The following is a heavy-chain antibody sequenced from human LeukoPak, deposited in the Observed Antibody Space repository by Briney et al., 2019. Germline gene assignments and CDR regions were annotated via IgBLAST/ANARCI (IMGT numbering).Heavy chain of an antibody. D-gene: IGHD3-9*01. CDR2: ISYDGSNK. Sequence: GGSLRLSCAASGFTFSSYGMHWVRQAPGKGLEWVAVISYDGSNKYYADSVKGRFTISRDNSKNTLYLQMNSLRAEDTAVYYCAKDLGVRHFDWLIPGSDYWGQGTLVTVSS. CDR3: AKDLGVRHFDWLIPGSDY. CDR1: GFTFSSYG. V-gene: IGHV3-30*18. J-gene: IGHJ4*02.